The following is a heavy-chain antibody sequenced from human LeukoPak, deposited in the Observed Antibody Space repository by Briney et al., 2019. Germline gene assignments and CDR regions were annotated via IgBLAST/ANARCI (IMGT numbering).Heavy chain of an antibody. V-gene: IGHV3-48*03. D-gene: IGHD4-17*01. CDR3: ARGDYGDYWNYYYMDV. J-gene: IGHJ6*03. CDR1: GFTFSSYE. CDR2: ISSSGSTI. Sequence: QPGGSLRLSCAASGFTFSSYEMNWVRQAPGKGLEWVSYISSSGSTIYYADSVKGRFTISRDNAKNSLYLQMNSLRAEDTAVYSCARGDYGDYWNYYYMDVWGKGTTVTVSS.